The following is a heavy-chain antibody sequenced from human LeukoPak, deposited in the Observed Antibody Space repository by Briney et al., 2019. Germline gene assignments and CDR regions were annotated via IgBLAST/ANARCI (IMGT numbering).Heavy chain of an antibody. V-gene: IGHV4-4*07. D-gene: IGHD2-15*01. CDR1: GGSISSYY. J-gene: IGHJ3*02. CDR2: IYTSGST. Sequence: PSETLSLTCTVSGGSISSYYWSWIRQPAGKGLEWIGRIYTSGSTNYNPSLKSRVTMSVDTSKNQFSLKLSSVTAADTAVYYCARVRGPTSVIVDAFDIWGQGTMVTVSS. CDR3: ARVRGPTSVIVDAFDI.